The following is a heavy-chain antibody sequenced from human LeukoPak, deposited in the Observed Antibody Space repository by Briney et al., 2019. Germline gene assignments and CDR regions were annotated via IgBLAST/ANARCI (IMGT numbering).Heavy chain of an antibody. CDR2: IYHSGST. V-gene: IGHV4-4*02. J-gene: IGHJ4*02. CDR3: ARAQEPLLFTYYFDY. D-gene: IGHD2-15*01. CDR1: GGSISSSNW. Sequence: PSGTLSLTCAVSGGSISSSNWWSWVRQPPGKGLEWIGEIYHSGSTSYNPSLKSRVTISVDTSKNQFSLKLSSVTAADTAVYYCARAQEPLLFTYYFDYWGQGTLVTVSS.